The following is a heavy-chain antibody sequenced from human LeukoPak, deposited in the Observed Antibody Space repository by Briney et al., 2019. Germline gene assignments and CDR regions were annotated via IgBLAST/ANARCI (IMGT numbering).Heavy chain of an antibody. Sequence: HPGGSLRLSCAASGFTVRSNYMSWVRQAPGQGLEWVSVISSGGSTYCAYSVKGRFTISRDSSKNTLYLQMKSLRAEDTALYYCSRDRMGTKSFDYWGQGTLVTVSS. CDR3: SRDRMGTKSFDY. V-gene: IGHV3-66*01. D-gene: IGHD5-24*01. CDR2: ISSGGST. CDR1: GFTVRSNY. J-gene: IGHJ4*02.